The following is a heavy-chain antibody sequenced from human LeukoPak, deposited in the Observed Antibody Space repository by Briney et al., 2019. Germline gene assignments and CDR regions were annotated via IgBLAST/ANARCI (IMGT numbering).Heavy chain of an antibody. CDR3: ATDYAGSPDY. Sequence: GGSLRLSCTASGFTFSTYWINWVRQSPGKGLVWVALINGDGSTTTHADSVKGRFTISRDNAKNTAYLQMNSLRDEDTAVYYCATDYAGSPDYWGRGTLVTVSA. V-gene: IGHV3-74*03. CDR2: INGDGSTT. CDR1: GFTFSTYW. D-gene: IGHD3-10*01. J-gene: IGHJ4*02.